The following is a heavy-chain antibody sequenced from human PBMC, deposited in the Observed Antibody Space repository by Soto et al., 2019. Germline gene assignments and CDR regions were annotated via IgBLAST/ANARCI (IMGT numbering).Heavy chain of an antibody. CDR3: ARLPIEYCSGGSCYSGIHYYYYYMDV. Sequence: ASVKVSCKASGYTFTSYGISWVRQAPGQGLEWMGWISAYNGNTNYAQKLQGRVTMTTDTSTSTAYMELRSLRSDDTAVYYCARLPIEYCSGGSCYSGIHYYYYYMDVWGKGTTVTVSS. V-gene: IGHV1-18*01. J-gene: IGHJ6*03. D-gene: IGHD2-15*01. CDR2: ISAYNGNT. CDR1: GYTFTSYG.